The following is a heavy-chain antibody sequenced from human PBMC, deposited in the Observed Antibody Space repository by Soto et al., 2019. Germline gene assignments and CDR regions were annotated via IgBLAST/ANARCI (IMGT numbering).Heavy chain of an antibody. CDR3: ARQIQVGSTVVTQLYYYGMDV. CDR1: GYSFTKYW. CDR2: IDPSDSYT. D-gene: IGHD4-17*01. Sequence: GESLKISCKASGYSFTKYWIGWVRQMPGKGLEWMGRIDPSDSYTNYSPSFQGHVTISADKSISTAYLQWSSLKASDTAMYYCARQIQVGSTVVTQLYYYGMDVWGQGTTVTVSS. J-gene: IGHJ6*02. V-gene: IGHV5-10-1*01.